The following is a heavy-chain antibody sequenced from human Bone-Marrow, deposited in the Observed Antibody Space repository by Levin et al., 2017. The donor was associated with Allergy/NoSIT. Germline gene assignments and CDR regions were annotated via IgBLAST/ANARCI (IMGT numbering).Heavy chain of an antibody. CDR1: RFTFSSYD. J-gene: IGHJ6*02. V-gene: IGHV3-13*01. Sequence: GESLKISCAASRFTFSSYDMHWVRQATGKGLEWVSAIGTAGDTYYPGSVKGRFTISRENAKNSLYLQMNSLRAGDTAVYYCARDRSTSSAGEYYYYGMDVWGQGTTVTVSS. D-gene: IGHD2-2*01. CDR3: ARDRSTSSAGEYYYYGMDV. CDR2: IGTAGDT.